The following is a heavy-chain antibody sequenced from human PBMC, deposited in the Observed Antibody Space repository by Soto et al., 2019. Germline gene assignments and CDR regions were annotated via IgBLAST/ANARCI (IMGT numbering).Heavy chain of an antibody. CDR3: AKRTHLAARPFCFDS. CDR1: GFNFRSFA. D-gene: IGHD6-6*01. CDR2: ISGGAAT. V-gene: IGHV3-23*01. J-gene: IGHJ4*02. Sequence: EVQLLESGGGLVQPGESLRLSCAASGFNFRSFAMNWVRQAPGKGLEWVSTISGGAATTYADSVKGRLTISRDNSKNTMPLPMNSLPAEDTAVYYCAKRTHLAARPFCFDSWGRGTLVTVSS.